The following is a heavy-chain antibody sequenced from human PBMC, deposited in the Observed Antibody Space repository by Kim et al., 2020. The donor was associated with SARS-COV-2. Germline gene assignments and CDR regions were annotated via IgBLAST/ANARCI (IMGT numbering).Heavy chain of an antibody. V-gene: IGHV1-69*13. CDR2: IIPIFGTA. D-gene: IGHD6-19*01. CDR1: GGTFSSYA. Sequence: SVKVSCKASGGTFSSYAISWVRQAPGQGLEWMGGIIPIFGTANYAQKFQGRVTITADESTSTAYMELSSLRSEDTAVYYCARDHVRGSGRPHPYYYYYGMDVWGQGTTVTVSS. CDR3: ARDHVRGSGRPHPYYYYYGMDV. J-gene: IGHJ6*02.